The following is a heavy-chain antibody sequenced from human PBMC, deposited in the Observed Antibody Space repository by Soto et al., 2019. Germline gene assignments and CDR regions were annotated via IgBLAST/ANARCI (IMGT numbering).Heavy chain of an antibody. J-gene: IGHJ5*02. CDR2: ISAYNGNT. Sequence: GASVKVSCKASGYTFTSYGISWVRQAPGQGLEWMGWISAYNGNTNYAQKLQGRVTMTRDTSISTAYMELSSLRSEDTAVDFCAGGFKYGASSGGFDPRAQGTPVPVSA. CDR3: AGGFKYGASSGGFDP. D-gene: IGHD2-8*01. CDR1: GYTFTSYG. V-gene: IGHV1-18*01.